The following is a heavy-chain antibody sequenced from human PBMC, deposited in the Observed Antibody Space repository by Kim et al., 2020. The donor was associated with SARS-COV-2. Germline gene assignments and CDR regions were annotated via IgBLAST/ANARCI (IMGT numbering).Heavy chain of an antibody. CDR3: AREGAYYGSGSDY. D-gene: IGHD3-10*01. V-gene: IGHV1-18*01. J-gene: IGHJ4*02. Sequence: YAQKLQGRVTMTTDTSTSTAYMELRSLRSDDTAVYYCAREGAYYGSGSDYWGQGTLVTVSS.